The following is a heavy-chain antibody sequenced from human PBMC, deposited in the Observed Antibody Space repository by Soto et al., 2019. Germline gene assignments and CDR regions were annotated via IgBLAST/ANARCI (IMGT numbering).Heavy chain of an antibody. Sequence: SETLSLTCTVSGGSISSSSYYWGWIRQPPGKGLEWIGSIYYSGSTYYNPSLKSRVTISVDTSKNQFSLKLSSVTAADTAVYYCARRVMGGWVDYWGQGTLVTVSS. CDR2: IYYSGST. J-gene: IGHJ4*02. V-gene: IGHV4-39*01. CDR3: ARRVMGGWVDY. CDR1: GGSISSSSYY. D-gene: IGHD6-19*01.